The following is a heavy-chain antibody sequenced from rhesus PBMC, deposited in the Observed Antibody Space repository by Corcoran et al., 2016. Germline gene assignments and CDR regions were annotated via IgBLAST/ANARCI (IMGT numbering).Heavy chain of an antibody. V-gene: IGHV2-174*01. CDR3: ARGVGDFDWYFDL. D-gene: IGHD5-24*01. Sequence: QESGPGLVKPSETLSLTCAVSGGSVSSSHWWSWIRQPPGKALEWLVLIYWDDDKRYSTSLKSRLTISKDTSKNQVVLTMANMDPVDTATYYCARGVGDFDWYFDLWGPGTPITISS. CDR2: IYWDDDK. J-gene: IGHJ2*01. CDR1: GGSVSSSHW.